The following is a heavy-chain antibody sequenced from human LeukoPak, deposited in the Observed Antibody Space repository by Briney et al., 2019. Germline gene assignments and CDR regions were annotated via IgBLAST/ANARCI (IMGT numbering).Heavy chain of an antibody. V-gene: IGHV3-21*01. J-gene: IGHJ4*02. CDR1: GFTFSTYS. Sequence: GSLRLSCAASGFTFSTYSMNWVRQAPGKGLEWVSSISGSSIYIYYADSVKGRFTISRDNAKNSLYLQMNSLRAEDTAVYYCARDPPYYDSSGYYYGYWGQGTLVTVSS. CDR2: ISGSSIYI. D-gene: IGHD3-22*01. CDR3: ARDPPYYDSSGYYYGY.